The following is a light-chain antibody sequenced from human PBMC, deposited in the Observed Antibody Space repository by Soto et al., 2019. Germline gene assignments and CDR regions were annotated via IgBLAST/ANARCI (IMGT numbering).Light chain of an antibody. CDR1: NSNIGNNA. V-gene: IGLV1-36*01. CDR2: YDD. CDR3: AAWDDSLNGPV. Sequence: QLVLTQPPSVSGAPRQRVTISCSGSNSNIGNNAVNWYQQLPGKAPKLLIYYDDLLPSGVSDRFSGSKSGTSASLATSGLQSGGEAGYCCAAWDDSLNGPVFGGGTKRTVL. J-gene: IGLJ2*01.